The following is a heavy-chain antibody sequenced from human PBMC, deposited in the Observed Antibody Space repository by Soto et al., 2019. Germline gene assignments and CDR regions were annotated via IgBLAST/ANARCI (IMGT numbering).Heavy chain of an antibody. CDR3: ATHLRYCSGGSCYPPYYYGMDV. Sequence: EVQLVQSGAEVKKPGESLQISCNGSGYSFTIYWIGWVRQMPGKGLEWMGMIYPGDSDTRYSPSFQGQVTISADKSISTAYLQWSSLKASDTDMYYCATHLRYCSGGSCYPPYYYGMDVWGQGTTVTVSS. D-gene: IGHD2-15*01. CDR1: GYSFTIYW. CDR2: IYPGDSDT. V-gene: IGHV5-51*01. J-gene: IGHJ6*02.